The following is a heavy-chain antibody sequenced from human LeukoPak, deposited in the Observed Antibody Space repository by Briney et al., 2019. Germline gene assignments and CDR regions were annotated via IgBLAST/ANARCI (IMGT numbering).Heavy chain of an antibody. J-gene: IGHJ6*04. D-gene: IGHD3-10*02. CDR1: GFTFSSYG. Sequence: GGSLRLSCAASGFTFSSYGMSWVRQAPGKGLEWVSAISGGGGSTYYADSVKGRFTISRDNSKNTLYLQMNSLRAEDTAVYYCAELGITMIGGVWGKGTTVTISS. V-gene: IGHV3-23*01. CDR2: ISGGGGST. CDR3: AELGITMIGGV.